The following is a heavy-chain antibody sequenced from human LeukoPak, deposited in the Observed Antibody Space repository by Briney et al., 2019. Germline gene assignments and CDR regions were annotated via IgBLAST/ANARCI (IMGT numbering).Heavy chain of an antibody. D-gene: IGHD2-15*01. CDR2: IYHSGST. V-gene: IGHV4-39*07. J-gene: IGHJ5*02. CDR1: GGSISSSSYY. CDR3: ARYCSGGSCYGRGWFDP. Sequence: SETLSLTCTVSGGSISSSSYYWDWIRQPPGKGLEWIMSIYHSGSTNYNPSLKSRVTISVDTSKNQFSLKLSSVTAADTAVYYCARYCSGGSCYGRGWFDPWGQGTLVTVSS.